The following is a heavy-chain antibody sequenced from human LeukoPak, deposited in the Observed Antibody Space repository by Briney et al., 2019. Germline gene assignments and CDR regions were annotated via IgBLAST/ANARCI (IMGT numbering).Heavy chain of an antibody. J-gene: IGHJ4*02. D-gene: IGHD1-26*01. Sequence: GGSLRLSCAASVFTFSSYWMHWVRQAPGKGLVWVSCISTDVSVTSYADSVKGRFTISRDNAKNTLYLQMNSLRVEDTAVYYCTRAGLMGAADYWGQGTLVTVSS. CDR2: ISTDVSVT. CDR1: VFTFSSYW. CDR3: TRAGLMGAADY. V-gene: IGHV3-74*01.